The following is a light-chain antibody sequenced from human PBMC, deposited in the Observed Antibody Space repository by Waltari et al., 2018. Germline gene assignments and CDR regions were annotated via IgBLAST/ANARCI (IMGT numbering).Light chain of an antibody. J-gene: IGKJ2*01. CDR1: QSISPN. V-gene: IGKV3-15*01. CDR2: GAS. CDR3: QQYDKWLRYS. Sequence: IVMTQSPATLSVSPGERATLSCRASQSISPNLAWFQEKPGQAPRLPIYGASTRATGVPARFSGSGSGTYFTLVISSLQSEDFAVYYCQQYDKWLRYSFGQGTKLEIK.